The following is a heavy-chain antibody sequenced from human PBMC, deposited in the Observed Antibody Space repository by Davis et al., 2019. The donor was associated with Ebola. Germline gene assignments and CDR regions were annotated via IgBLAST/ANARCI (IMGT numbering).Heavy chain of an antibody. V-gene: IGHV3-23*01. CDR2: ISESGGST. Sequence: GGSLRLSCAASGFTFYSYAMSWVRQAPGKGLEWVSAISESGGSTYYAGSVKGRFTISRDNSKNTLYLQLNSLRAVDTAVYYCVKDMLEEGLSSPHPDFQHWGQGALVTVSS. CDR1: GFTFYSYA. D-gene: IGHD2-8*01. CDR3: VKDMLEEGLSSPHPDFQH. J-gene: IGHJ1*01.